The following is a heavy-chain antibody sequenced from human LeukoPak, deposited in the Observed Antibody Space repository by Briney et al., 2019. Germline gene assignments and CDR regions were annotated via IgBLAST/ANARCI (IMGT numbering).Heavy chain of an antibody. V-gene: IGHV3-23*01. CDR1: GFTFSSYA. CDR2: ISGSGGST. CDR3: AKDRAAMAEFDY. D-gene: IGHD5-18*01. J-gene: IGHJ4*02. Sequence: GGSLLLSCAASGFTFSSYAMSWVRPAPGKGLEWVSAISGSGGSTYYADSVKGRFTISRDNSKNTLYLQMNSLRAEDTAVYYCAKDRAAMAEFDYWGQGTLVTVSS.